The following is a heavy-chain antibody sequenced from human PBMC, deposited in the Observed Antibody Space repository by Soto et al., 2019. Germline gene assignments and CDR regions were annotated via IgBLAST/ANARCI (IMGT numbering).Heavy chain of an antibody. CDR2: IDPSDSYT. D-gene: IGHD6-13*01. V-gene: IGHV5-10-1*01. CDR3: ASADGPNIAAAFSDGMDV. J-gene: IGHJ6*02. Sequence: EVQLVQSGAEVKKPGESLRISCKGSGYSFTSYWISWVRQMPGKGLEWMGRIDPSDSYTNYSPSFQGHVTISADKSISTAYLQWSSLKASDTAMYYCASADGPNIAAAFSDGMDVWGQGTTVTVSS. CDR1: GYSFTSYW.